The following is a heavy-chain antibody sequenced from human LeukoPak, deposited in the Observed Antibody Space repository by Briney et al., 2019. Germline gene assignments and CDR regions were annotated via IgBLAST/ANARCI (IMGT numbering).Heavy chain of an antibody. Sequence: PSETLSLTCTVFGGSISSYYWSWIRQPPGKGLEWIGYIYYSGSTYYNPSLKSRVTISVDTSKNQFSLKLSSVTAADTAVYYCARDRGPVLRYSYYYGMDVWGQGTTVTVSS. CDR2: IYYSGST. J-gene: IGHJ6*02. CDR1: GGSISSYY. V-gene: IGHV4-30-4*08. CDR3: ARDRGPVLRYSYYYGMDV. D-gene: IGHD3-9*01.